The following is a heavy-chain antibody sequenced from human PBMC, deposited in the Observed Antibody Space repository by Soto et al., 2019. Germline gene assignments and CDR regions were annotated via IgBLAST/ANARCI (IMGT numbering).Heavy chain of an antibody. Sequence: SHTDSRTDALCGDSVCRSRASPNWFRPSPSRGLEWLGRTYYRSKCYNHYAVSVKSRITINPDTSKNQFSLQLNSVTPEDTAVYYCARDSGYKGGDVWGQGTTVTVSS. D-gene: IGHD5-12*01. CDR2: TYYRSKCYN. CDR3: ARDSGYKGGDV. CDR1: GDSVCRSRAS. J-gene: IGHJ6*02. V-gene: IGHV6-1*01.